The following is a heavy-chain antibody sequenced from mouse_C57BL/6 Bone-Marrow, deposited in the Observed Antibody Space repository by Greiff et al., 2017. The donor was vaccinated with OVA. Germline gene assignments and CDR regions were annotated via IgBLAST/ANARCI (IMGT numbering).Heavy chain of an antibody. CDR2: IYPGCGNT. CDR1: GYTFTSYY. V-gene: IGHV1-66*01. CDR3: ARSYYYGGFDV. J-gene: IGHJ1*03. Sequence: VQLQQSGPELVKPGASVKISCKASGYTFTSYYIHWVKQRPGQGLEWIGWIYPGCGNTKYNEKFKGKATLTADTSSSTAYMQLSSLTSEDSAVYYCARSYYYGGFDVWGKGTTVTVSS. D-gene: IGHD1-1*01.